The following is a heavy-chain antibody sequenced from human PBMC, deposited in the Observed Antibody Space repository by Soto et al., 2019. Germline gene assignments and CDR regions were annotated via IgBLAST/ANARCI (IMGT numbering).Heavy chain of an antibody. V-gene: IGHV5-10-1*03. J-gene: IGHJ4*02. CDR1: GFSFSSNW. D-gene: IGHD2-15*01. Sequence: EVQLVQSAAEVKKPGESLTISCKGSGFSFSSNWISWVRQMPGQGLEWMGRIDPRDSSTNYSPSFQGHVTISADRSINTAYLQWTSLKASDTATYYCARHNGAAATEHNYWGQGTLVTVSS. CDR3: ARHNGAAATEHNY. CDR2: IDPRDSST.